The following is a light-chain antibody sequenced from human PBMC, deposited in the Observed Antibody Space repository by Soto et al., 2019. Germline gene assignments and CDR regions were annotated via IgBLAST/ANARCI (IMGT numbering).Light chain of an antibody. CDR1: GSDVGGYNY. V-gene: IGLV2-11*01. J-gene: IGLJ1*01. CDR2: DVT. Sequence: QSALTQPRSVSGSPGQSVTISCTGTGSDVGGYNYVSWYQQHPGKAPKLMIFDVTTRPSGVPDRFSGSKSGNTASLTISGLQAEDEADYYCSSYAGSNNFVFGTGTKVTVL. CDR3: SSYAGSNNFV.